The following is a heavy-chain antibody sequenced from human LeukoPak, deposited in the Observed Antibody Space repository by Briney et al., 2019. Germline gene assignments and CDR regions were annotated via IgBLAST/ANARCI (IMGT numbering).Heavy chain of an antibody. J-gene: IGHJ3*02. CDR2: IYYSGST. Sequence: PSETLSLTCTVSGGSISSYYWSWIRQPPGKGLEWIGYIYYSGSTNYNPSLKSRVTISVDTSKNQFSLKLSSVTAADTAVYYCARHGYYYGSGSYYNPPAFDIWGQGTMVTVS. V-gene: IGHV4-59*08. CDR1: GGSISSYY. D-gene: IGHD3-10*01. CDR3: ARHGYYYGSGSYYNPPAFDI.